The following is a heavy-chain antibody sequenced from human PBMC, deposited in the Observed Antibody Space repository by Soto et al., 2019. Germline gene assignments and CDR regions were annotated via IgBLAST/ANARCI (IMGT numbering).Heavy chain of an antibody. J-gene: IGHJ3*02. V-gene: IGHV3-23*01. CDR2: IGGGGGT. Sequence: PGGSPRLSCAASGFTFSIYAMSWVRQAPGKGLEWVSTIGGGGGTSYADFVRGRFTISRDNSKNTLYLQMNSLRAEDTAVYYCARSSSWYSRGAFDIWGQGTMVTVS. D-gene: IGHD6-13*01. CDR3: ARSSSWYSRGAFDI. CDR1: GFTFSIYA.